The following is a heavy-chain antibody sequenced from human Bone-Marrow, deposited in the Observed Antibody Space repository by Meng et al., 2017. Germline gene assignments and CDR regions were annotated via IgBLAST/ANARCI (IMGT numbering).Heavy chain of an antibody. J-gene: IGHJ2*01. V-gene: IGHV3-53*01. CDR2: IYGGGGTS. D-gene: IGHD2-8*01. CDR1: GFTVRRNY. CDR3: TREMATEGYFDL. Sequence: EAQVVESGGGLTKHGGALRTSCAASGFTVRRNYISWVRKAPVKGLEWVSVIYGGGGTSYYADSVKGRFTISRDNSKNLVYLHMSSLSAEDTAVYFCTREMATEGYFDLWGRGTLVTVSS.